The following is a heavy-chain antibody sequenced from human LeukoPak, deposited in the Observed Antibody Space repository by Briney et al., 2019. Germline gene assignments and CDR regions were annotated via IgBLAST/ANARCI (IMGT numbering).Heavy chain of an antibody. CDR1: GYSFTSYW. V-gene: IGHV5-51*01. D-gene: IGHD3-3*01. CDR2: IYPGDSDT. Sequence: GESLKISCKGSGYSFTSYWIGWVRQMPGKGLEWMGIIYPGDSDTRYSPSFQGQVTISADKSISTAYLQWSSLKASDTAMYYCARSGRFLEWLFWFDPWGQGTLVTVSS. CDR3: ARSGRFLEWLFWFDP. J-gene: IGHJ5*02.